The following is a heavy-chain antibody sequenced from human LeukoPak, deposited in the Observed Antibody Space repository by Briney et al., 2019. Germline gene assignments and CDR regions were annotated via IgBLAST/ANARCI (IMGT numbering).Heavy chain of an antibody. Sequence: PSQTLSLTCTVSGGSISSGSYYWSWIRQPAGKGLEWIGRIYTSGSTNYNPSLKSRVTISVDTSNNPFSLKLSSVTAADTAVYYGARERLLTGYSYLDYWGQGTLVTVSS. CDR2: IYTSGST. D-gene: IGHD3-9*01. CDR1: GGSISSGSYY. CDR3: ARERLLTGYSYLDY. J-gene: IGHJ4*02. V-gene: IGHV4-61*02.